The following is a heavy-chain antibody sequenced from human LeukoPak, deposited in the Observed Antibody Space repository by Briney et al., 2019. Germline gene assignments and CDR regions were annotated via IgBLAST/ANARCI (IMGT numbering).Heavy chain of an antibody. V-gene: IGHV4-4*02. D-gene: IGHD6-13*01. J-gene: IGHJ4*02. CDR1: GGSISSSNW. Sequence: SGTLSLTCAVSGGSISSSNWWSWVRQPPGKGLEWIGEIYHSGSTNYNPSLKSRVTISVDKSKNQFSLKLSSVTAADTAVYYCARDRLSSWYGRLVPASFDYWGQGTLVTVSS. CDR2: IYHSGST. CDR3: ARDRLSSWYGRLVPASFDY.